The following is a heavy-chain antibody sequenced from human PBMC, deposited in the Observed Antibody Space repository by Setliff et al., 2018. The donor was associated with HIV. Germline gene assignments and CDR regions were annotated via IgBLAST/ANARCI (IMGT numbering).Heavy chain of an antibody. D-gene: IGHD3-9*01. Sequence: PGGSLRLSCAASGFTSSDYWMHWIRQAPGEGLVWVSRIRGDGTHTDYADSVRGRFTMSRDNAKNTVYLQMNDLRVEDTAVYYCATDPFAPDYDVSTGVPLYAWGQGTTVTVSS. CDR3: ATDPFAPDYDVSTGVPLYA. V-gene: IGHV3-74*01. CDR2: IRGDGTHT. J-gene: IGHJ6*02. CDR1: GFTSSDYW.